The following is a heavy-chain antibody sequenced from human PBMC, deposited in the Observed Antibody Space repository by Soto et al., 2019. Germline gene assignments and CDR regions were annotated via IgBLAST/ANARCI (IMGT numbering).Heavy chain of an antibody. D-gene: IGHD6-19*01. CDR2: ISYDGSNK. CDR3: AKGWRRDQWLVGGAFDI. V-gene: IGHV3-30*18. J-gene: IGHJ3*02. CDR1: GFTFSSYG. Sequence: GSLRLSCAASGFTFSSYGMHWVRQAPGKGLEWVAVISYDGSNKYYADSVKGRFTISRDNSKNTLYLQMNSLRAEDTAVYYCAKGWRRDQWLVGGAFDIWGQGTMVTVSS.